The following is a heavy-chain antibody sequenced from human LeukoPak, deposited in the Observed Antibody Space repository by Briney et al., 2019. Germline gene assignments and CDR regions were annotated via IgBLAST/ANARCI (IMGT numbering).Heavy chain of an antibody. Sequence: GESLKISCKGSGYSFTNYWIGWVRQMPGKGLEWMGIIFPGDSNTRYSPSFRGQVTISADKSISTAYLQWSSLKASDTAMYYCARQDGYCSGGSCFYYYYGMDVWGQGTTVTVSS. CDR3: ARQDGYCSGGSCFYYYYGMDV. V-gene: IGHV5-51*01. J-gene: IGHJ6*02. CDR2: IFPGDSNT. D-gene: IGHD2-15*01. CDR1: GYSFTNYW.